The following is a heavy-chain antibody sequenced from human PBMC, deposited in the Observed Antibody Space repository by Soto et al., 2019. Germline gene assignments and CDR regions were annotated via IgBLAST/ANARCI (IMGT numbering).Heavy chain of an antibody. D-gene: IGHD2-2*02. V-gene: IGHV4-4*02. CDR2: SHQSGYT. CDR1: GVSIGSHDW. J-gene: IGHJ4*02. CDR3: ATRDTGRVY. Sequence: QVQLQESGPGLVKPSGTLSLTCAVSGVSIGSHDWWTWVRQPPGKGLEWIGESHQSGYTHYNSSLESRVTVSLAKSKNHFSLQLNSVTVADTAVYYCATRDTGRVYWGQGTLVTVSS.